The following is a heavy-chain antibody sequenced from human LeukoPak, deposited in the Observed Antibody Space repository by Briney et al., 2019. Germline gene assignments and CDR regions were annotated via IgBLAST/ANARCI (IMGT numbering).Heavy chain of an antibody. J-gene: IGHJ4*02. D-gene: IGHD4-23*01. CDR2: IYSSGST. Sequence: SETLSLTCTVSGGSINSYYWSWFRQPAGKGLEWIGRIYSSGSTNYNPSLKSRVSMSVDTSKNQFSLKLTSVTAADTAVYYCARGGKATVVTMWGQGILVTVSS. CDR1: GGSINSYY. CDR3: ARGGKATVVTM. V-gene: IGHV4-4*07.